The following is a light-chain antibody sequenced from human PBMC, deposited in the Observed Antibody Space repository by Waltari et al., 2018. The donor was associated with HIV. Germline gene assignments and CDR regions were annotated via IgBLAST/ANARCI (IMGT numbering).Light chain of an antibody. CDR2: EVS. J-gene: IGLJ2*01. CDR3: CSYAGSSTFVV. V-gene: IGLV2-23*02. CDR1: SSDVGSYNL. Sequence: QSALTQPAPVSGSPGQSIPISCTGTSSDVGSYNLVSWYQQQPGQAPKLMIYEVSKRPSGVSNRFSCSKSGNTASLTISGLQAEDEADYYCCSYAGSSTFVVFGGGTKLTVL.